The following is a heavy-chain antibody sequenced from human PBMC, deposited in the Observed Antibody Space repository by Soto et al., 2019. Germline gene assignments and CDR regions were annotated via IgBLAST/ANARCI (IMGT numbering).Heavy chain of an antibody. J-gene: IGHJ4*02. CDR1: GFTFRNFG. Sequence: EVQLLESGGGSVQPGASLRLSCVGSGFTFRNFGMNWVRQGPGKGLEWVASIRGTWVAELGGNGDSTYYIDSVRGRFTISRDNSGNTVSLHINNLRVEDTAVYYCAKRLVEGTMRNLFDYWGPGTLVTVSS. CDR3: AKRLVEGTMRNLFDY. V-gene: IGHV3-23*01. CDR2: IRGTWVAELGGNGDST.